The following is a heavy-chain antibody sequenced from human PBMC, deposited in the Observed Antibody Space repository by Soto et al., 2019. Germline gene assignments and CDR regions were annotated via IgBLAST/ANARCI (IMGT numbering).Heavy chain of an antibody. V-gene: IGHV1-18*01. CDR3: VRFGESEDV. D-gene: IGHD3-10*01. Sequence: ASVKVSCKASGNTFTNFGVTWVRQAPGQGLEWMGWISAYTDDPNYAQKFQGRVTMTRDTSISTAYMELSRLRSDDTAVYYCVRFGESEDVWGQGTTVTVSS. CDR2: ISAYTDDP. CDR1: GNTFTNFG. J-gene: IGHJ6*02.